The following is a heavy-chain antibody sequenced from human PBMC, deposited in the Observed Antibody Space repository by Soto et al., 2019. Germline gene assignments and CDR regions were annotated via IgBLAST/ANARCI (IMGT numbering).Heavy chain of an antibody. Sequence: PSETLSLTCPVSGGSISSYYLSWIRQPPGKGLEWIGYIYYSGSTNCNPSLKSRVTISVDTSKNQLSLKLSSVTAADTAVYYCARRYGYYFDYWGQGTLVTVSS. CDR2: IYYSGST. CDR1: GGSISSYY. CDR3: ARRYGYYFDY. J-gene: IGHJ4*02. D-gene: IGHD4-17*01. V-gene: IGHV4-59*08.